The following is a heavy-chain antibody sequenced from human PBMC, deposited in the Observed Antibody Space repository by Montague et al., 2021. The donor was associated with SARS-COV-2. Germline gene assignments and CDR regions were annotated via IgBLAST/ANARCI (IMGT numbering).Heavy chain of an antibody. CDR1: GSISGYY. D-gene: IGHD5-12*01. J-gene: IGHJ4*02. Sequence: SETLSLTCTVSGSISGYYWTWNRQSAGKGLEWIGRISSSGGIDYNASLKSRVTMSLDTSKIQLSLKLSSVTAADTAVYYCARQYIGYNRRFDYWGQGALVTVSP. CDR3: ARQYIGYNRRFDY. V-gene: IGHV4-4*07. CDR2: ISSSGGI.